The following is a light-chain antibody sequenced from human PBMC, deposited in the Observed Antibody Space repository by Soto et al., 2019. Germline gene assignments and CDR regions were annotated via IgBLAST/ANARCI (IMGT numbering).Light chain of an antibody. CDR1: QSITSW. V-gene: IGKV1-5*01. J-gene: IGKJ1*01. CDR2: DAS. CDR3: QQYNGYPWT. Sequence: DIQITQSPSTLSASVGDRVTITCRASQSITSWLAWYQQKPGKAPKLLMYDASSLHSGVPSRYSGSGSGTEFTLTISRLQPDDFATYYCQQYNGYPWTFGQGTKVEIK.